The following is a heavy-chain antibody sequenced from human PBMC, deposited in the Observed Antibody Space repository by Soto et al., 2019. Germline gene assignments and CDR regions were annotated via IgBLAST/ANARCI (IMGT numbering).Heavy chain of an antibody. Sequence: QVQLVQSGGEVKKPGASVKVSCQASGYTFSDYAISWVRQAPGQGLEWMGWISASTRNTDQAQNFQGRVIMTLDTSTNTDYMELRSLRSDDTAVYYCVRCYCRVGSCYACWHFDLWGRGTLVTVSS. CDR2: ISASTRNT. J-gene: IGHJ2*01. CDR3: VRCYCRVGSCYACWHFDL. D-gene: IGHD2-15*01. V-gene: IGHV1-18*01. CDR1: GYTFSDYA.